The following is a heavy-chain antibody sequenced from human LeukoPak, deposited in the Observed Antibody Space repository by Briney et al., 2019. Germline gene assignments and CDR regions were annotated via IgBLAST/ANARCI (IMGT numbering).Heavy chain of an antibody. J-gene: IGHJ6*03. CDR1: GGSFSDYY. CDR2: INHSGST. Sequence: PSETLSLTCAVFGGSFSDYYWSWIRQPPGTGLEWIGEINHSGSTNYNPYLKSRVTMSVDTSKNQFSLRLSSVTAADTAVYYCARGGTALARTPYYYYMDVWAKGTTVTASS. V-gene: IGHV4-34*01. D-gene: IGHD5-18*01. CDR3: ARGGTALARTPYYYYMDV.